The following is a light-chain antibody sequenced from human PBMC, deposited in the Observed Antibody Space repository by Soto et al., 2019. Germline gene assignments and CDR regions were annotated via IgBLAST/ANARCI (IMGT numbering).Light chain of an antibody. Sequence: QSVLTQPPSASGSPGQSVTISCTGTSSDVGGYNYVSWYQQYPGRAPKLMIYEVTKRPSGVPDRFSGSKSGNTASLTVSRLKAEDEADYCCSSYAPSNNCYFVFGGGTQLTVL. V-gene: IGLV2-8*01. CDR3: SSYAPSNNCYFV. CDR1: SSDVGGYNY. CDR2: EVT. J-gene: IGLJ3*02.